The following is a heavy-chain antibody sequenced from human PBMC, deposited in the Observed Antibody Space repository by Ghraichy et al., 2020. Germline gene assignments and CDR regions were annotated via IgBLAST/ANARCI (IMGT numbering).Heavy chain of an antibody. CDR2: ISSSSSYI. Sequence: GGSLRLSCAASGFTFSSYSMNWVRQAPGKGLEWVSSISSSSSYIYYADSVKGRFTISRDNAKNSLYLQMNSLRAEDTAVYYCARDLLRTTVTIVGYWGQGTLVTVSS. CDR1: GFTFSSYS. CDR3: ARDLLRTTVTIVGY. J-gene: IGHJ4*02. V-gene: IGHV3-21*01. D-gene: IGHD4-17*01.